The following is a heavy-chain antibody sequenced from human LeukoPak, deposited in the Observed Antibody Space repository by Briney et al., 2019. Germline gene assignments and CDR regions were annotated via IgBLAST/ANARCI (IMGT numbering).Heavy chain of an antibody. CDR3: ARDLRGMDV. D-gene: IGHD3-9*01. V-gene: IGHV4-59*01. CDR1: GGSISSYY. J-gene: IGHJ6*02. Sequence: SETLSLTCTVSGGSISSYYWSWIRQPPGKGLEWIGYIYYSGSTNYNPSLKSRVTISVDTSKNQLSLKLSSVTAADTAVYCCARDLRGMDVWGQGTTVTVSS. CDR2: IYYSGST.